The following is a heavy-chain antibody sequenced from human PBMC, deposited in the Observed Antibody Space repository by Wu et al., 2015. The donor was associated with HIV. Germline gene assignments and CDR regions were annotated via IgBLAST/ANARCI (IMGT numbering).Heavy chain of an antibody. CDR2: MNPRTGNT. V-gene: IGHV1-8*01. J-gene: IGHJ4*02. CDR3: ARQRAYTSGWYILDY. Sequence: QSGREVKKAWVLGRRSSCQGVLDTPSPRYDINWVRQATGQGLEWMGWMNPRTGNTGYAQKFQGRVTMTRDTSISTANMELSSLRSEDTAVYYCARQRAYTSGWYILDYWGQGTLVTVSS. CDR1: DTPSPRYD. D-gene: IGHD6-19*01.